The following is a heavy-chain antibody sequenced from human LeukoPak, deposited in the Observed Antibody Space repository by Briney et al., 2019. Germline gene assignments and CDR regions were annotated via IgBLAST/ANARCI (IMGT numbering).Heavy chain of an antibody. CDR3: ARGGEDYYDSSGYRSPYNWFDP. Sequence: SETLSLTCTVSGGSMSSYYWSRIRQPAGKGLEWIGRIYTSGSTNYNPSLKSRVTMSVDTSKNQFSLKLSSVTAADTAVYYCARGGEDYYDSSGYRSPYNWFDPWGQGTLVTVSS. V-gene: IGHV4-4*07. CDR2: IYTSGST. D-gene: IGHD3-22*01. J-gene: IGHJ5*02. CDR1: GGSMSSYY.